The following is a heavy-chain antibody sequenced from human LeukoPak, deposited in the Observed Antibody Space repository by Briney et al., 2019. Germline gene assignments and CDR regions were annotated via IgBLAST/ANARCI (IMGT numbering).Heavy chain of an antibody. CDR3: AKDGMAGIPLWYFDY. V-gene: IGHV3-23*01. J-gene: IGHJ4*02. Sequence: PGGSLRLSCAASGFTFSSYAMSWVRQALGKGLEWVSAISGSGGSTYYADSVKGRFTISRDNSKNTLYLQMNSLRAEDTAVYYCAKDGMAGIPLWYFDYWGQGTLVTVSS. CDR2: ISGSGGST. CDR1: GFTFSSYA. D-gene: IGHD5-24*01.